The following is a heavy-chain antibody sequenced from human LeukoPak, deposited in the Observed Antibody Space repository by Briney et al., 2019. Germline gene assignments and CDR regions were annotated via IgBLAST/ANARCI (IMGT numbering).Heavy chain of an antibody. Sequence: ASVKVSCKASGYTFTSYGISWVRQAPGQGLEWMGWISAYNGNTNYAQKLQGRVTMTTDTSTSTAYMELRSLRSDDTAVYYCARDLIEAGSYWGYDYWGQGTLVTVSP. V-gene: IGHV1-18*01. CDR1: GYTFTSYG. D-gene: IGHD3-10*01. J-gene: IGHJ4*02. CDR2: ISAYNGNT. CDR3: ARDLIEAGSYWGYDY.